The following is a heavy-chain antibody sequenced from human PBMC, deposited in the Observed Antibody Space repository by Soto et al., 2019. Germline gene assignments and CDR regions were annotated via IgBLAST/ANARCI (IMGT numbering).Heavy chain of an antibody. CDR1: GFTVSSNY. Sequence: GGSLRLSCAASGFTVSSNYMSWVRQAPGKGLEWVSVIYSGGSTYYADSVKGRFTISRDNSKNTLYLQMNSLRAEDTAVYYCARSSPTSSVDYWGQETLVTVSS. J-gene: IGHJ4*02. CDR3: ARSSPTSSVDY. CDR2: IYSGGST. D-gene: IGHD6-19*01. V-gene: IGHV3-66*01.